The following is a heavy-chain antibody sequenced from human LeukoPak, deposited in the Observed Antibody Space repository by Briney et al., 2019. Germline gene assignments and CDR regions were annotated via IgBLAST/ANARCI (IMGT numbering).Heavy chain of an antibody. CDR1: GFTFSSYG. CDR2: ISGSGGST. V-gene: IGHV3-23*01. Sequence: GGSLRLSCAASGFTFSSYGMHWVRQAPGKGLEWVSAISGSGGSTYYADSVKGRFTISRDNSKNTLYLQMNSLRAEDTAVYYCAKLTYYYDSSGPFDYWGQGTLVTVSS. J-gene: IGHJ4*02. CDR3: AKLTYYYDSSGPFDY. D-gene: IGHD3-22*01.